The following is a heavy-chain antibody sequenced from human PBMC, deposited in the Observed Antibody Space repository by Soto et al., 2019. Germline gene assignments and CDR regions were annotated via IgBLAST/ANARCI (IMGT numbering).Heavy chain of an antibody. D-gene: IGHD3-10*01. V-gene: IGHV4-34*01. CDR2: IHYNGRT. Sequence: QVRLQQWGAGLLKPSETLSLTCGVYGESSSTYYWNWIRQSPGKGLEWIADIHYNGRTNYNPSLKSRLTISVDTSQKQFSLKLTSVTAADTAVYYCVRLEEPSPGSGPLADFWGQGTLVTVSS. CDR1: GESSSTYY. CDR3: VRLEEPSPGSGPLADF. J-gene: IGHJ4*02.